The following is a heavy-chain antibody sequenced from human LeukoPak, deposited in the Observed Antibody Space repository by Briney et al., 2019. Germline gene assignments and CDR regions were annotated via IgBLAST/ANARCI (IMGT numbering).Heavy chain of an antibody. CDR1: GFTFTNYG. CDR3: AKDGPQSSSGWYVDY. D-gene: IGHD6-19*01. CDR2: IRDDESNK. V-gene: IGHV3-30*02. J-gene: IGHJ4*02. Sequence: PGGSLRLSCVASGFTFTNYGMHWFRQAPGKGLEWVAFIRDDESNKYHAGSVEGRFTISRDNFRNTLYLQMNSLRAEDTAVYYCAKDGPQSSSGWYVDYWGQGTLVTVSS.